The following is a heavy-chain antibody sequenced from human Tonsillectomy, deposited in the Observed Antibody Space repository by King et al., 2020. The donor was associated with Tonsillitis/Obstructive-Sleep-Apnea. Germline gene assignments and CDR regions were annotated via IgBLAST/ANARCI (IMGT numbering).Heavy chain of an antibody. D-gene: IGHD2-2*01. Sequence: VQLQESGPGLVKPSETLSLTCTVSRGSVSTYYWSWIRQPPGKGLEWIGYVSNSGSANYNPSLKSRVTLSIDTSKNQFSLRLRSVTAADTAVYYCAKSRVPAAYYFDYWGQGTLVTVSS. J-gene: IGHJ4*02. CDR1: RGSVSTYY. V-gene: IGHV4-59*02. CDR2: VSNSGSA. CDR3: AKSRVPAAYYFDY.